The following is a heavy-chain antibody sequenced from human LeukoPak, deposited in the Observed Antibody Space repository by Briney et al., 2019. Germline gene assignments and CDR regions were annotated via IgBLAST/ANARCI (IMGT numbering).Heavy chain of an antibody. CDR1: GYTFTSYD. D-gene: IGHD6-13*01. CDR2: MNPNSGNT. V-gene: IGHV1-8*01. Sequence: GASVKVSCKASGYTFTSYDTNWVRQATGQGLEWMGWMNPNSGNTGYAQKFQGRVTMTRNTSISTAYMELSSLRSEDTAVYYCARAPRYSSSYAYYYYMDVWGKGTTVTVSS. J-gene: IGHJ6*03. CDR3: ARAPRYSSSYAYYYYMDV.